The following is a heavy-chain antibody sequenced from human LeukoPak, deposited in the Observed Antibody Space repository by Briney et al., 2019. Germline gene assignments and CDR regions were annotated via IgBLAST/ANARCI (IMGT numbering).Heavy chain of an antibody. CDR1: GYTFTSYG. D-gene: IGHD6-19*01. Sequence: ASVKVSCKASGYTFTSYGISWGRQAPGQGLEWMGWISADNGNTNYAQKLQGRVTMTTDTSTSTAYMELRSLRSDDTAVYYCARSARGIAVAGTCDYWGQGTLVTVSS. J-gene: IGHJ4*02. CDR3: ARSARGIAVAGTCDY. CDR2: ISADNGNT. V-gene: IGHV1-18*01.